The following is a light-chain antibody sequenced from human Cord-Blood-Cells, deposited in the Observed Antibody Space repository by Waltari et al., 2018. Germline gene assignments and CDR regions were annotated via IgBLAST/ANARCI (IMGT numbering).Light chain of an antibody. J-gene: IGKJ1*01. CDR2: DAS. CDR1: QSISSW. V-gene: IGKV1-5*01. CDR3: QQYNCNPWT. Sequence: DIQMTQSPSTLSASVGDRVTITCRASQSISSWLAWYQQKPGKAPKLLIYDASSLESGVPSRFSGSGSGTEFTLTISSLQPDDFATYYCQQYNCNPWTFGQGTKVEIK.